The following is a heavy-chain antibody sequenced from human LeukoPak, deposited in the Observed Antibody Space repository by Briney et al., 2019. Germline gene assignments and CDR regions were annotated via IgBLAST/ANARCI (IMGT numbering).Heavy chain of an antibody. Sequence: PGGSLRLPCAASGFTFDDYGMSWVRQAPGKGLEWVSGINWNGGSTGYADSVKGRFTISRDNAKNSLYLQMNSLRAEDTALYYCARTRVPAAPFDYWGQGTLVTVSS. D-gene: IGHD2-2*01. J-gene: IGHJ4*02. CDR3: ARTRVPAAPFDY. CDR2: INWNGGST. V-gene: IGHV3-20*04. CDR1: GFTFDDYG.